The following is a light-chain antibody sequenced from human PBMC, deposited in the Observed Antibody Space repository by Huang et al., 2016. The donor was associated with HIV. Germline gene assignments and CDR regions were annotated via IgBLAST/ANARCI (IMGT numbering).Light chain of an antibody. CDR3: QQYQSVPWT. CDR1: QGISKS. V-gene: IGKV1-NL1*01. CDR2: ATS. J-gene: IGKJ1*01. Sequence: DIQMTQSPSSLSASVGDRVTIICRARQGISKSLAWYQQKPGKAPKLLLYATSKLESGVPSRFSGSGSGTHYTLNISTLQPEDLATYYCQQYQSVPWTFGQGTKVAI.